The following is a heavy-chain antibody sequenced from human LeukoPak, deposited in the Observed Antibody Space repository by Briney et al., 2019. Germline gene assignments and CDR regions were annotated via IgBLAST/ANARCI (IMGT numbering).Heavy chain of an antibody. V-gene: IGHV3-15*01. J-gene: IGHJ4*02. CDR3: STWTDPYDY. CDR1: GFTFSDAW. CDR2: IRSKTDGGTA. D-gene: IGHD3/OR15-3a*01. Sequence: GGSLRLSCAASGFTFSDAWMSWVRQAPGKGLDWVGRIRSKTDGGTADHAASVKDRFTISRDDSQNMLYLQMNSLKTEDTAVYYCSTWTDPYDYWGQGTLVTVSS.